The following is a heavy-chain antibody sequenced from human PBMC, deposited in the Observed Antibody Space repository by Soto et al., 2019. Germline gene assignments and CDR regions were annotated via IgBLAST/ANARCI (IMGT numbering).Heavy chain of an antibody. CDR1: GGSISSSSYY. Sequence: SETLSLTCTVSGGSISSSSYYWGWIRQPPGKGLEWIGNIYYSGSTYYNPSLKNRVTLSLDESKNEFSLNMDSVTAADTAIYYCAHRLRLRYFDWLGPTDPDPYYFDYWGQGTLVTVSS. D-gene: IGHD3-9*01. J-gene: IGHJ4*02. CDR2: IYYSGST. CDR3: AHRLRLRYFDWLGPTDPDPYYFDY. V-gene: IGHV4-39*07.